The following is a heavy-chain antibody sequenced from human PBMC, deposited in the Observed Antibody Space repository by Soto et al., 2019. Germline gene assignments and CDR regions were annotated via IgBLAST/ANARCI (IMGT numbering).Heavy chain of an antibody. CDR3: ARALEQPIAAAGTLPYYFDY. D-gene: IGHD6-13*01. CDR2: IYYSGST. V-gene: IGHV4-39*01. Sequence: SETLSLTCTVSGGSISSSSYYWGWIRQPPGKGLEWIGSIYYSGSTYYNPSLKSRVTISVDTSKNQFSLKLSSVTAADTAVYYCARALEQPIAAAGTLPYYFDYWGQGTLVTVSS. CDR1: GGSISSSSYY. J-gene: IGHJ4*02.